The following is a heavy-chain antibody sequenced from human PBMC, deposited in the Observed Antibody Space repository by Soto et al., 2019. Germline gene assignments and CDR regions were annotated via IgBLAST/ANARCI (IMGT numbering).Heavy chain of an antibody. CDR2: ISYDGSNK. CDR1: GFTFSRYA. Sequence: PVGSLRLSCAASGFTFSRYAMHWVRQAPGKGLEWVAVISYDGSNKYYADSVKGRFTISRDNSKNTLYLQMNGLRAEDTAVYYCARVPYYYGSGSYYNRVYYFDYWGQGTLVTVSS. D-gene: IGHD3-10*01. J-gene: IGHJ4*02. CDR3: ARVPYYYGSGSYYNRVYYFDY. V-gene: IGHV3-30-3*01.